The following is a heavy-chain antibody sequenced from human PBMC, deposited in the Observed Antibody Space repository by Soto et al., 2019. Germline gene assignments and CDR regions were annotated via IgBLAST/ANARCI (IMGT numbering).Heavy chain of an antibody. CDR2: IFSNDEK. Sequence: GSGPTLVNPTETLTLTCTVSGFSLSNARMGVSWIRQPPGKALEWLAHIFSNDEKSYSTSLKSRLTISKDTSKSQVVLTMTNMDPVDTATYYCARIPSAEEPIYYGSGSYLGIYYYYYGMDVWGQGTTVTVSS. J-gene: IGHJ6*02. D-gene: IGHD3-10*01. V-gene: IGHV2-26*01. CDR3: ARIPSAEEPIYYGSGSYLGIYYYYYGMDV. CDR1: GFSLSNARMG.